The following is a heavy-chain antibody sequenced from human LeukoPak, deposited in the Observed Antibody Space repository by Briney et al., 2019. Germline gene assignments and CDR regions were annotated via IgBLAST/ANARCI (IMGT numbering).Heavy chain of an antibody. V-gene: IGHV4-59*01. Sequence: PSETLSLTCTVSGGSISSYYWSWIRQPPGKGLEWIGYIYYSGSTNYNPSLKSRVTISVDTSKNQFSLKLSSVTAADTAVYYCARGAAWGGRHDAFDIWGQGTMVTVSS. J-gene: IGHJ3*02. CDR2: IYYSGST. CDR1: GGSISSYY. D-gene: IGHD2-15*01. CDR3: ARGAAWGGRHDAFDI.